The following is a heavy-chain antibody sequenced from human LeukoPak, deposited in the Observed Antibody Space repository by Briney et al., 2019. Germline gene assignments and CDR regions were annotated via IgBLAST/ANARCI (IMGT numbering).Heavy chain of an antibody. D-gene: IGHD3-9*01. CDR1: GFTFSSYE. V-gene: IGHV3-48*03. Sequence: PGGSLRLSCAASGFTFSSYEMNWVRQAPGKGPEWVSYISSSGSTIYYADSVKGRFTISRDNAKNSLYLQMNSLRAEDTAVYYCARDLQLRYFDGAPDYWGQGTLVTVSS. CDR2: ISSSGSTI. J-gene: IGHJ4*02. CDR3: ARDLQLRYFDGAPDY.